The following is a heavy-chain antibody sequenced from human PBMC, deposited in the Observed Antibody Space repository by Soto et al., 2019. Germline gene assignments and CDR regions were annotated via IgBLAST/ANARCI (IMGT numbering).Heavy chain of an antibody. CDR2: IYYSGST. CDR1: GGSISSYY. CDR3: ARSPPSGSYFSYFDY. D-gene: IGHD1-26*01. J-gene: IGHJ4*02. V-gene: IGHV4-59*01. Sequence: SETLSLTCTVSGGSISSYYWSWIRQPPGKGLEWIGYIYYSGSTNYNPSLKSRVTISVDTSKTQFSLKLRSVTAADTAVYYCARSPPSGSYFSYFDYWGQGTLVTVSS.